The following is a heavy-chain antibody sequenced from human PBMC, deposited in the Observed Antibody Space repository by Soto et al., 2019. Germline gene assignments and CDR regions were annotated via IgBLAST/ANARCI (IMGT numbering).Heavy chain of an antibody. V-gene: IGHV3-21*01. D-gene: IGHD6-6*01. Sequence: GGSLRLSCAASGSTFSSYSMNWVRQAPGKGLEWVSSISSSSSYIYYADSVKGRFTISRDNAKNSLYLQMNSLRAEDTAVYYCASGGYSSSLWFDPWGQGTLVTVSS. CDR1: GSTFSSYS. J-gene: IGHJ5*02. CDR3: ASGGYSSSLWFDP. CDR2: ISSSSSYI.